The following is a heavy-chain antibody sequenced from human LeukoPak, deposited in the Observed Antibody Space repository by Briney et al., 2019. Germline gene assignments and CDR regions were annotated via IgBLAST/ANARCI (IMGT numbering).Heavy chain of an antibody. Sequence: GGSLRLSCAASGXTFSSYEMNWVRQAPGKGLEWVSYISSSAEIVFYTDSVKGRFTVSRDNAKNSLYLQMNSLRVEDTAIYYCARDRITVPGPYNWFDPWGQGTLVTVSS. D-gene: IGHD2/OR15-2a*01. CDR2: ISSSAEIV. V-gene: IGHV3-48*03. J-gene: IGHJ5*02. CDR1: GXTFSSYE. CDR3: ARDRITVPGPYNWFDP.